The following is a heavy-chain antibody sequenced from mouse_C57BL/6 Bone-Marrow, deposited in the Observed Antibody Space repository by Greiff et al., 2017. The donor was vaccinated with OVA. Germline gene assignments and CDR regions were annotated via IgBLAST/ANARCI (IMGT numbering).Heavy chain of an antibody. J-gene: IGHJ3*01. CDR3: ASDLDSSGYPFAY. Sequence: VHLVESGPGLVAPSQSLSITCTVSGFSLTSYGVDWVRQSPGKGLEWLGVIWGVGSTNYNSALKSRLSISKDNSKSQVFLKMNSLQTDDTAMYYCASDLDSSGYPFAYWGQGTLVTVSA. D-gene: IGHD3-2*02. V-gene: IGHV2-6*01. CDR2: IWGVGST. CDR1: GFSLTSYG.